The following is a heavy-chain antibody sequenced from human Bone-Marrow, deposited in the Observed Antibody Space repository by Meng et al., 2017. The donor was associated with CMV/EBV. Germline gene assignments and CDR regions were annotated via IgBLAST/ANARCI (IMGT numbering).Heavy chain of an antibody. CDR3: ARVRIADRPVKGTRLYYFDY. CDR1: GGSFSGYY. CDR2: INHSGST. D-gene: IGHD6-6*01. Sequence: SETLSLTCVVDGGSFSGYYWSWIRQPPGKGLEWIGEINHSGSTNYNPSLKSRVTISVDTSKNQFSLKLSSVTAADTAVYYCARVRIADRPVKGTRLYYFDYWGQGTLVTVSS. V-gene: IGHV4-34*01. J-gene: IGHJ4*02.